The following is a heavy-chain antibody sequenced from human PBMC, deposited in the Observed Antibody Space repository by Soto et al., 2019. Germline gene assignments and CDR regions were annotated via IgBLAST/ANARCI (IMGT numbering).Heavy chain of an antibody. D-gene: IGHD3-16*01. V-gene: IGHV3-9*01. J-gene: IGHJ4*02. CDR2: INWKSDI. Sequence: GGSLRLSCAVSGFTFDDNAMHWVRQAPEKGLERVSGINWKSDIGYADSVKGRFTISRDNAENSLYLQMNSLRAEDTALYYCAISQDRGGRTTFIYWGQGTQVTVSS. CDR3: AISQDRGGRTTFIY. CDR1: GFTFDDNA.